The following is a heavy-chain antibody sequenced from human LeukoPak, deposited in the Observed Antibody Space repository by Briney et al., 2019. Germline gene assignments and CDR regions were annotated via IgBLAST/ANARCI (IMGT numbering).Heavy chain of an antibody. CDR2: FGNSA. Sequence: QPGGSLRLSCAASGFTFSSYAMSWVRQAPGKGLEWVSTFGNSAHYADSVKGRFTISRDNSKNTLYLQMNSLRADDAAVYYCANHGVYSGSYSMDVWGQGTTVIVSS. V-gene: IGHV3-23*01. CDR1: GFTFSSYA. CDR3: ANHGVYSGSYSMDV. D-gene: IGHD1-26*01. J-gene: IGHJ6*02.